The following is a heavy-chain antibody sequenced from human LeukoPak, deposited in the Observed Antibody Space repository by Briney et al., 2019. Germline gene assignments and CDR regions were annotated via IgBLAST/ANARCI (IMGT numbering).Heavy chain of an antibody. CDR1: GFSFSDCA. J-gene: IGHJ4*02. V-gene: IGHV3-23*01. CDR2: LSGSGGNT. Sequence: QPGGSLRLSCAASGFSFSDCAMSWVRKAPGKGLEWVSGLSGSGGNTHYADSVKGRFTISRDNSKNTLYLQMNSLRAEDTAVYYCARAQHSSGDWGPGTLVTVSS. D-gene: IGHD6-19*01. CDR3: ARAQHSSGD.